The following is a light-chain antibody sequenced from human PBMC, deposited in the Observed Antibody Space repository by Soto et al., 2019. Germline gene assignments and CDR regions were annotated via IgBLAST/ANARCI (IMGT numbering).Light chain of an antibody. J-gene: IGKJ1*01. Sequence: DIQMTQSPSSLSASVGDRVTITCRASQGISHYLAWYQQKPGQVPKLLIYAASTLLPGVPSRFSGSGFGTDFTLTISSLQPEDVATYYCQSYNDASTFGQGTKGEI. CDR2: AAS. CDR1: QGISHY. CDR3: QSYNDAST. V-gene: IGKV1-27*01.